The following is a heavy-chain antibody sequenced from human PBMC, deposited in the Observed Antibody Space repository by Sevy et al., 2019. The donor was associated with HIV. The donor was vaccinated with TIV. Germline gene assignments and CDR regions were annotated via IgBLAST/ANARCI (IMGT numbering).Heavy chain of an antibody. Sequence: SETLSLTCTVSGGSISSGAYYWTWIRQHPGKGLEWIGYIYSIGSTYYNPSLKSRVTISVDTSKNQFSLKLSSVTAADTAVYYCARDQGPYYDSSSVRENWFDPWGQGTLVTVSS. J-gene: IGHJ5*02. D-gene: IGHD3-22*01. CDR2: IYSIGST. CDR3: ARDQGPYYDSSSVRENWFDP. CDR1: GGSISSGAYY. V-gene: IGHV4-31*03.